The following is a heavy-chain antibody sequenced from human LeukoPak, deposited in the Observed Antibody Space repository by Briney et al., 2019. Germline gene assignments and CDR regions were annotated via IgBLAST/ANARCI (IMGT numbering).Heavy chain of an antibody. CDR3: ARGRIVGATMSYYYHMDV. V-gene: IGHV4-4*07. CDR2: IYTSGST. J-gene: IGHJ6*03. D-gene: IGHD1-26*01. Sequence: SETLSLTCTVSGGSISSYYWSWIRQPAGKGLEWIGRIYTSGSTNYNPSLKRRVTMSVDTSKNQFSLKLSSVTAADTAVYYCARGRIVGATMSYYYHMDVWGKGTTVTISS. CDR1: GGSISSYY.